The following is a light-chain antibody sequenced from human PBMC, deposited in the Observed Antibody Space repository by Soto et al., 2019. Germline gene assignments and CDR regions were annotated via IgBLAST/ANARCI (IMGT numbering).Light chain of an antibody. V-gene: IGLV2-23*01. CDR1: SSDVGNYNL. J-gene: IGLJ2*01. Sequence: QSVLTQPASVSGSPGQSITISCTGTSSDVGNYNLVSWYQQHPGKAPKLMIYEGSKRPSGVSNRFSGSKSGNTASLTISGLQAEYEADYYCCSFAGSSTYVVFGGGTKVTVL. CDR2: EGS. CDR3: CSFAGSSTYVV.